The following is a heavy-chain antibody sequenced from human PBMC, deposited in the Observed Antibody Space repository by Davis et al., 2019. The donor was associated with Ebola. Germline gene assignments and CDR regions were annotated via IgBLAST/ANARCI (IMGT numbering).Heavy chain of an antibody. D-gene: IGHD4-17*01. Sequence: ASVKVSCKASGYTFTSYYMHWVRQAPGQGLEWMGIINPSGGSTSYAQKFQGRVTITADKSTSTAYMELSSLRSEDTAVYYCASVVFVRAYYGMDVWGQGTTVTVS. CDR2: INPSGGST. V-gene: IGHV1-46*01. CDR1: GYTFTSYY. J-gene: IGHJ6*02. CDR3: ASVVFVRAYYGMDV.